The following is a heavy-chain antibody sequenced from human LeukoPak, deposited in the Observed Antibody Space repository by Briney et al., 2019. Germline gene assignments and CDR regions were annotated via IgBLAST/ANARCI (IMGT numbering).Heavy chain of an antibody. Sequence: PGESLKISYQGYGHIFTTYWIAWVRQMPGKGLEWMGIVYPGDSNTRYSPSFQGQVTISADKSITTAYLQWSSLKASDTAMYFCARRSAANAFDIWGQGTMVTVSS. J-gene: IGHJ3*02. D-gene: IGHD6-13*01. CDR1: GHIFTTYW. CDR2: VYPGDSNT. V-gene: IGHV5-51*01. CDR3: ARRSAANAFDI.